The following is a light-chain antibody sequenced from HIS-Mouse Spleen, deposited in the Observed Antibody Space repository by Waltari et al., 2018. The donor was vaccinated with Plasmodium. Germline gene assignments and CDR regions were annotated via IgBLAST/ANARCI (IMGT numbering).Light chain of an antibody. J-gene: IGLJ3*02. CDR1: ALPKHY. CDR3: QSADSSGTPNWV. Sequence: SYELTQPPSVSVSPGPTARITCSGDALPKHYAYWYQQKPGQAPVLVIYKDSERPSGIPERFSGSSSGTTVTLTISGVQAEDEADYYCQSADSSGTPNWVFGGGTKLTVL. CDR2: KDS. V-gene: IGLV3-25*03.